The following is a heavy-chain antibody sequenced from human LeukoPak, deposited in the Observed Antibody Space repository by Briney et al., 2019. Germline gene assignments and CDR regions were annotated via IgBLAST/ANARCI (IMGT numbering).Heavy chain of an antibody. CDR1: GLTFSSFT. J-gene: IGHJ6*03. Sequence: PGGSRRPSWAASGLTFSSFTMNWFGQAPGKGLEWVSYFSSSRGTIYYADSVKGRFTISRDNAKNSLYLQMNSLRAEDTAVYYCARVQSTLDSTGAHYYYYMDVWGKGTTVTVSS. V-gene: IGHV3-48*01. CDR3: ARVQSTLDSTGAHYYYYMDV. CDR2: FSSSRGTI. D-gene: IGHD3/OR15-3a*01.